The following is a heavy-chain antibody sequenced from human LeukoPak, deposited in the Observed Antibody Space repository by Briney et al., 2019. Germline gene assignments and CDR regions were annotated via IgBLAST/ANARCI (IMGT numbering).Heavy chain of an antibody. CDR3: AKGRNSRSWSGDGMDV. V-gene: IGHV3-9*01. J-gene: IGHJ6*02. CDR1: GVTLDDYA. D-gene: IGHD1-26*01. CDR2: ISWNGGNM. Sequence: GGSLRLSCVTSGVTLDDYAIHWVRQAPGKGLEWVSGISWNGGNMGYADSVRGRFITSRDNAKNSLYLQMNSLRPEDTALYYCAKGRNSRSWSGDGMDVWGQGTTVTVSS.